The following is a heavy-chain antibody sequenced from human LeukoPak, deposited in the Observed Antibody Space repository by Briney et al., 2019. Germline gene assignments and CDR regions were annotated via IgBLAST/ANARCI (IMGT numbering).Heavy chain of an antibody. V-gene: IGHV4-59*01. Sequence: SETLSLTCTVSGGSISPYYWSWVRQPPGKGLEWIGNIYYNGSTDSNPSLKSRVTFSVDTSKNQFSLKLSSVTAADTAMYYCARGQRGLPYWGQGTLVTVSS. J-gene: IGHJ4*02. D-gene: IGHD3/OR15-3a*01. CDR2: IYYNGST. CDR1: GGSISPYY. CDR3: ARGQRGLPY.